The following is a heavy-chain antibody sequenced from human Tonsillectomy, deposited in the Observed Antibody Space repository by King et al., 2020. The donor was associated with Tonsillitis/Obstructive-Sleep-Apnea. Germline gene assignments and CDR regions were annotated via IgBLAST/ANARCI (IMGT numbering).Heavy chain of an antibody. CDR3: AKHLCRGYQPLYNSYPLGMDL. D-gene: IGHD2-2*02. J-gene: IGHJ6*02. V-gene: IGHV3-23*04. CDR1: GFTFSSYA. Sequence: VQLVESGGGLVQPAGSLRLSCAASGFTFSSYAMSWVRQAPGKGLEWVSSISDSGDITYYADSVRGRLTISRDNSKNTLYLEMNRLRGEDTAVYYCAKHLCRGYQPLYNSYPLGMDLWGQGTPVPVS. CDR2: ISDSGDIT.